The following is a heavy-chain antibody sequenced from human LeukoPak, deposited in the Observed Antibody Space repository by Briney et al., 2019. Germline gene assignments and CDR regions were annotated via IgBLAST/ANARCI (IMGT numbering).Heavy chain of an antibody. CDR3: ARRPVAAEYFQH. CDR1: GFSFTNYA. J-gene: IGHJ1*01. D-gene: IGHD6-25*01. CDR2: ISYDESKI. V-gene: IGHV3-30*03. Sequence: GGSLRLSCTGSGFSFTNYAMHWVRQAPGEGLEWVAVISYDESKIYYADSVKGRFTISRDLSTNTLYLQMNSLTTEDTAMYFCARRPVAAEYFQHWGQGTLVTVSS.